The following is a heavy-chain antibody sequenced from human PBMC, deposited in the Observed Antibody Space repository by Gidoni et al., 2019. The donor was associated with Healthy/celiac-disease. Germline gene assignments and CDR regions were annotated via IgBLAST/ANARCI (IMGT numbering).Heavy chain of an antibody. D-gene: IGHD4-17*01. J-gene: IGHJ3*02. Sequence: QLQLQESGPGLVKPSETLSLTGPVSGGSISSSSYYWGWIRQPPGKGLEWIGSIYYSGSTYYNPSLKSRVTISVDTSKNQFSLKLSSVTAADTAVYYCARHERKLEYGDYEGYESDAFDIWGQGTMVTVSS. CDR3: ARHERKLEYGDYEGYESDAFDI. V-gene: IGHV4-39*01. CDR1: GGSISSSSYY. CDR2: IYYSGST.